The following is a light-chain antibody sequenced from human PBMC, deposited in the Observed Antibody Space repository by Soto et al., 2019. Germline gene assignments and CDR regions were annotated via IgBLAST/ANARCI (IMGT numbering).Light chain of an antibody. CDR1: SSDVGGHNH. Sequence: QSALTQPASVSGSPGQSITISCTGTSSDVGGHNHVSWYQQHPGKAPKLMIYEVSNRPSGVSIRFSGSKSGNTASLTISGLPAEDEADYYCSSYTSSRTWVFGGGTKMTVL. CDR2: EVS. J-gene: IGLJ3*02. CDR3: SSYTSSRTWV. V-gene: IGLV2-14*01.